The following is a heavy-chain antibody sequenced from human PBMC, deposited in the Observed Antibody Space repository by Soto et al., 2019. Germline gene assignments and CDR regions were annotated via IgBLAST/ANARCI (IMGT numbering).Heavy chain of an antibody. Sequence: QVQLQESGPGLVKPSETLSLTCTVSGGSISSYYSSWIRQPPGKGLEWIGYIYYSGSTNYNPSLKSRVTISVDTSKNQFSLKLSSVTAADTAVYYCARRWGRTFDYWGQGTLVTVSS. CDR1: GGSISSYY. CDR3: ARRWGRTFDY. CDR2: IYYSGST. J-gene: IGHJ4*02. V-gene: IGHV4-59*08. D-gene: IGHD7-27*01.